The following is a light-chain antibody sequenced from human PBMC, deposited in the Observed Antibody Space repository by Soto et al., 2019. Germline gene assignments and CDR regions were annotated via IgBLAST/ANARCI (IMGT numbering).Light chain of an antibody. J-gene: IGLJ2*01. CDR2: EGN. V-gene: IGLV2-23*01. Sequence: QPVLTQPASVSGSPGQSITISCTGTSGDIGTYNLVSWYQQYPSRAPKLIIFEGNKRPSGVSGRFSASKSGNTASLAISGLQAEDEADYHCCSYAGRSTLICGGGTKLTVL. CDR1: SGDIGTYNL. CDR3: CSYAGRSTLI.